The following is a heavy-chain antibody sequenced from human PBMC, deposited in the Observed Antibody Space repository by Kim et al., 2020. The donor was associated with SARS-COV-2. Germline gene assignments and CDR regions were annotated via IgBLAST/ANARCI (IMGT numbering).Heavy chain of an antibody. D-gene: IGHD1-26*01. J-gene: IGHJ4*02. Sequence: VKGRFTISRDNSKNTLYLQMNSLRAEDTAVYYCAKEEMVGATVRKYYFDYWGQGTLVTVSS. CDR3: AKEEMVGATVRKYYFDY. V-gene: IGHV3-30*02.